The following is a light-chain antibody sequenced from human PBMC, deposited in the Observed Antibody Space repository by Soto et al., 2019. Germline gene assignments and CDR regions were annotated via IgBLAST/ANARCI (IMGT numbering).Light chain of an antibody. V-gene: IGKV1-6*01. J-gene: IGKJ1*01. CDR3: LQDHDDSWT. CDR1: RDIGSD. CDR2: ATS. Sequence: AIQMTQSPSSLSASVGDTITITCRASRDIGSDLSWYQQKPGRAPKLLISATSILYSGVPSRFSGRRSGTELTLTVSSLQPEDFASYYCLQDHDDSWTFGQGTKV.